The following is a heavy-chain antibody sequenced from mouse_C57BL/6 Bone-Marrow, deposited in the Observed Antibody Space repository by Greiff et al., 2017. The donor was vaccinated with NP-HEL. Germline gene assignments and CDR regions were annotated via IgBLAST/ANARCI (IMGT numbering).Heavy chain of an antibody. CDR3: ARSPYYSNPYYAMDY. CDR2: INPNNGGT. CDR1: GFTFTDYN. D-gene: IGHD2-5*01. Sequence: EVQLQQSGPELVKPGASVKIPCKASGFTFTDYNMDWVKQSHGKSLEWIGDINPNNGGTIYNQKFKGKATLTVDKSSSTAYMELRSLTSEDTAVYYCARSPYYSNPYYAMDYWGQGTSVTVSS. J-gene: IGHJ4*01. V-gene: IGHV1-18*01.